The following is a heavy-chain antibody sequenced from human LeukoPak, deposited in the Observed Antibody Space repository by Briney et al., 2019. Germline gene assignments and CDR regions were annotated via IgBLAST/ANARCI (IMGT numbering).Heavy chain of an antibody. V-gene: IGHV4-39*07. J-gene: IGHJ3*02. Sequence: SETLSLTFTVSGGSISSSSYYWGWIRQPPGKGLEWIGSIYYSGSTYYNPSLKSRVTISVDTSTNQFSLKLSSVTAADTAVYYCATEFLAGSWYAGDAFDIWGQGTMVTVSS. CDR3: ATEFLAGSWYAGDAFDI. CDR1: GGSISSSSYY. D-gene: IGHD6-13*01. CDR2: IYYSGST.